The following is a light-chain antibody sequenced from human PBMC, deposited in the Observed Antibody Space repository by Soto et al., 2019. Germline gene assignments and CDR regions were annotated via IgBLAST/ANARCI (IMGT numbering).Light chain of an antibody. CDR1: QDISNY. J-gene: IGKJ1*01. Sequence: DIQLTQSPPSLSASVGDRVTITCRASQDISNYLAWYQHKPGKVPKLLIYGASTLQSGVPSRFSGSGSGTDFTLTINSLQPEDVATYYCQKFGSFGQGTKVEIQ. V-gene: IGKV1-27*01. CDR3: QKFGS. CDR2: GAS.